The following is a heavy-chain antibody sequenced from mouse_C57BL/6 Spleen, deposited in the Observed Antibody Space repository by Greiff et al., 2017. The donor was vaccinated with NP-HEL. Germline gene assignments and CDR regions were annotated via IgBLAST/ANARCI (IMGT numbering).Heavy chain of an antibody. D-gene: IGHD1-1*01. J-gene: IGHJ4*01. CDR3: AATVEVDYAMDY. Sequence: EVQLQQSGPGLVKPSQSLSLTCSVTGYSITSGYYWNWIRQFPGNKLEWMGYISYDGSNNYNPSLKNRISITRDTSKNQFFLKLNSVTTEDTATYYCAATVEVDYAMDYWGQGTSVTVSS. CDR2: ISYDGSN. V-gene: IGHV3-6*01. CDR1: GYSITSGYY.